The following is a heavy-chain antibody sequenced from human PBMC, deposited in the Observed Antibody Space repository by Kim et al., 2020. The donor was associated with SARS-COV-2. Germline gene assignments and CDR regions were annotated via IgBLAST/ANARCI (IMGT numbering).Heavy chain of an antibody. CDR2: IKSNSNGGTT. J-gene: IGHJ6*02. CDR3: TALCSSLSCYWGNGMGV. CDR1: GFAFNNAW. Sequence: GGSLRLSCAASGFAFNNAWMNWVRQAPGKGLECIGRIKSNSNGGTTDYAAPVKGRFTISRDDSKNMVFLQMNSLRTEDTAVYYCTALCSSLSCYWGNGMGVGGQGTTVPV. V-gene: IGHV3-15*01. D-gene: IGHD2-2*01.